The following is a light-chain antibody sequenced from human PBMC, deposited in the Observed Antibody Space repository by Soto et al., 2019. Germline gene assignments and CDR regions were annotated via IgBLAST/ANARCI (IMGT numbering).Light chain of an antibody. V-gene: IGLV2-18*02. Sequence: QSVLTQPPSVSGSPGQSVTISCTGTSSDVGSHNRVSWYQQPPGTGPKLMIYEVSNRPSGVPDRFSGSKSGNTASLTISGLQAEDEADYYCSSFTSSTTLVFGEGTKLTVL. J-gene: IGLJ2*01. CDR1: SSDVGSHNR. CDR2: EVS. CDR3: SSFTSSTTLV.